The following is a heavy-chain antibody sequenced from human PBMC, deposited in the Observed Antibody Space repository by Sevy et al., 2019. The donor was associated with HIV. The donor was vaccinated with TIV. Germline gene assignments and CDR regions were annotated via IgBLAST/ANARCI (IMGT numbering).Heavy chain of an antibody. Sequence: GGSLRLSCAASGFTFSRYWMTWVRQTPGKVLEWVANIKQDGSEKYYVDSVKGRFTISRDNAKNSLYLQMTSLRAEDTAVYYCARLRDDSSGYHLDYWGQGTLVTVSS. CDR1: GFTFSRYW. CDR2: IKQDGSEK. CDR3: ARLRDDSSGYHLDY. J-gene: IGHJ4*02. D-gene: IGHD3-22*01. V-gene: IGHV3-7*01.